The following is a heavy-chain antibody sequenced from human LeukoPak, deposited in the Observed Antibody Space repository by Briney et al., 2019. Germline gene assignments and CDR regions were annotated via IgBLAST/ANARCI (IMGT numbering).Heavy chain of an antibody. CDR2: IRSKAYGGTT. V-gene: IGHV3-49*04. CDR3: TAKGYNWTP. D-gene: IGHD1-20*01. J-gene: IGHJ5*02. Sequence: PGGSLRLSCTASGFTFGDYAMSWVRQAPGKGLEWVGFIRSKAYGGTTEYAASVKGRFTISRDDSKSIAYLQMNSLKTEDTAVYYCTAKGYNWTPWGQGTLVTVSS. CDR1: GFTFGDYA.